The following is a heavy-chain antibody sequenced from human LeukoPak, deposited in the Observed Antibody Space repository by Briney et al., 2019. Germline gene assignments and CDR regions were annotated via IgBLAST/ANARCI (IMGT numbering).Heavy chain of an antibody. CDR2: LYYSGSA. D-gene: IGHD1-26*01. CDR3: ARKGSGTYSPFDY. CDR1: GGSISSYC. V-gene: IGHV4-59*01. J-gene: IGHJ4*02. Sequence: SSETLSLTCTVSGGSISSYCWSWIRQPPGKGLEWIGYLYYSGSAKYNPSLKSRVTISVDTSENHFSLKLSSVTAADTAVYYCARKGSGTYSPFDYWGPGTLVTVSS.